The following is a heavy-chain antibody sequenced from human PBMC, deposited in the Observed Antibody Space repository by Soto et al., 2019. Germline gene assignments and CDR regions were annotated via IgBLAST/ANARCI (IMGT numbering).Heavy chain of an antibody. J-gene: IGHJ3*02. CDR3: AKDVVSQWLALGLI. D-gene: IGHD6-19*01. V-gene: IGHV3-23*01. CDR1: GFTFSSYA. Sequence: PGGSLRLSCAASGFTFSSYAMAWVRQAPGKGLEWVSGTSGGATSAYYADSVKGRFTISRDNSNSTLYLQMNSLTAGDTAVYYCAKDVVSQWLALGLICGQGTVVTVSS. CDR2: TSGGATSA.